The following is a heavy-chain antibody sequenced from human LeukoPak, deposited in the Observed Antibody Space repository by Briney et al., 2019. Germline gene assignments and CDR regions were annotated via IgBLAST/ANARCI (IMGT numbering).Heavy chain of an antibody. CDR3: ASAYAQYVRYFDL. Sequence: GGSLRLSCAASGFTVSSNYMSWVRQAPGKGLEWVSVIYSGGSTYYADSVKGRFTISRDNSKNTLYLQMNSLRAEDTAVYYCASAYAQYVRYFDLWGRGTLVTVSS. CDR1: GFTVSSNY. J-gene: IGHJ2*01. CDR2: IYSGGST. V-gene: IGHV3-53*01. D-gene: IGHD3-10*02.